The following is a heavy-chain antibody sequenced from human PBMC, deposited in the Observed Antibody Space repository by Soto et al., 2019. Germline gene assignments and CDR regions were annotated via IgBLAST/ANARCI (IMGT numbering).Heavy chain of an antibody. D-gene: IGHD6-13*01. V-gene: IGHV3-30-3*01. J-gene: IGHJ4*02. CDR2: ISYDGSNK. Sequence: QVQLVESGGGVVQPGRSLRLSCAASGFTFSSYAMHWVRQAPGTGLEWVAVISYDGSNKYYADSVKGRFTISRDNSKNTLYLQMNSLRAEDTAVYYCATPIAAAGNFNDYWGQGTLVTVSS. CDR1: GFTFSSYA. CDR3: ATPIAAAGNFNDY.